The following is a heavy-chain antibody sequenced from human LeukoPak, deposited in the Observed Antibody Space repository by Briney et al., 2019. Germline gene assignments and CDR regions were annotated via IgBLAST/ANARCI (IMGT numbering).Heavy chain of an antibody. CDR2: ISAYNGNA. D-gene: IGHD1-26*01. V-gene: IGHV1-18*01. J-gene: IGHJ4*02. Sequence: ASVKVSCKASGYTFTSYGVSWVRQAPGQGLEWMGWISAYNGNANYAQKLQGRVTMTTDTSTSTAYMELRSPRSDDTAVYYCARVVGATVDYWGQGTLVTVSS. CDR3: ARVVGATVDY. CDR1: GYTFTSYG.